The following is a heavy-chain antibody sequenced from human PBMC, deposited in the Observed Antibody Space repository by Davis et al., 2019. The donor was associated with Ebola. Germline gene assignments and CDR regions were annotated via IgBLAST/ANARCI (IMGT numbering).Heavy chain of an antibody. J-gene: IGHJ6*04. D-gene: IGHD3-9*01. CDR1: GFTFSSYS. CDR2: ISWDGGST. V-gene: IGHV3-43*01. CDR3: ATGDYYYYGMDV. Sequence: GESLKISCAASGFTFSSYSMNWVRQAPGKGLEWVSLISWDGGSTYYADSVKGRFTISRDNSKNSLYLQMNSLRAEDTAVYYCATGDYYYYGMDVWGKGTTVTVSS.